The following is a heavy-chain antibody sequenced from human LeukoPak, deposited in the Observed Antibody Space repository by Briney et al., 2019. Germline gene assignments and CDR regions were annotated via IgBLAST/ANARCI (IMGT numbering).Heavy chain of an antibody. CDR3: AKLLSGYCSRTSCLNWFDP. D-gene: IGHD2-2*01. V-gene: IGHV3-15*01. CDR2: IKSKTDGGTT. J-gene: IGHJ5*02. Sequence: GGSLRLSCAASGFTFSNAWMSWVRQAPGKGLEWVGRIKSKTDGGTTDYAAPVKGRFTISRDDSKNTLYLQMNSLRAEDTAVYYCAKLLSGYCSRTSCLNWFDPWGQGTLVTVSS. CDR1: GFTFSNAW.